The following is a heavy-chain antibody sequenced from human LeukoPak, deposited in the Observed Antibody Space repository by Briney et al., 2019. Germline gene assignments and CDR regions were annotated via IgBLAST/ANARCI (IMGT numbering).Heavy chain of an antibody. CDR1: GGSISSGGYY. Sequence: PSETLSLTCTVSGGSISSGGYYWSWIRQHPGKGLEWIGYIYYSGSTYYNPSLKSRVTISVDTSKNQFSLKLSSVTAADTAVYYCARGGEISSWYYFDYWGQGTLVTVSS. CDR2: IYYSGST. CDR3: ARGGEISSWYYFDY. V-gene: IGHV4-31*03. J-gene: IGHJ4*02. D-gene: IGHD6-13*01.